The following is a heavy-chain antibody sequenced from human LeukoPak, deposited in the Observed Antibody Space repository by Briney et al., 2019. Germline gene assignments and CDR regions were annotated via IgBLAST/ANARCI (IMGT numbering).Heavy chain of an antibody. V-gene: IGHV1-8*01. CDR2: MNPNSGNT. CDR1: GYTFTSYD. D-gene: IGHD3-9*01. CDR3: ARGGSGVLRYFDWLLGDAFDI. J-gene: IGHJ3*02. Sequence: ASVKVSCKASGYTFTSYDINWVRQATGQGLEWMGWMNPNSGNTGYAQKFQGRVTMTRNTSIGTAYMELSSLRSEDTAVYYCARGGSGVLRYFDWLLGDAFDIWGQGTMVTVSS.